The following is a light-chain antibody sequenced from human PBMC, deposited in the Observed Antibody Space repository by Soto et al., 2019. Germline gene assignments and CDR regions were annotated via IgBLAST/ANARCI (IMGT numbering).Light chain of an antibody. CDR1: ENVGTN. V-gene: IGKV3D-15*01. CDR2: SSS. J-gene: IGKJ4*01. CDR3: QQYNNWGLS. Sequence: VMTQSPATLSVSPEEGDTLSCRASENVGTNLAWYQQKPGQAPRLLIYSSSTRATGIPATFSGSGSGTEFTLTISSLQSEESAIYYCQQYNNWGLSFGGGTKVDIK.